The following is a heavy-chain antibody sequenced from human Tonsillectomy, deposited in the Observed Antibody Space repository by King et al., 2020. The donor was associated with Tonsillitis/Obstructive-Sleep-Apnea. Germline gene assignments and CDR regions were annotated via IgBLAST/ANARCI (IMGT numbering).Heavy chain of an antibody. D-gene: IGHD3-22*01. CDR2: ISYDGSNK. CDR1: GFTFSNYA. CDR3: AREGIYDSSGYADAFDI. Sequence: VQLVESGGGVVQPGRSLRLSCAASGFTFSNYAIHWVRQAPGKGLEWVAVISYDGSNKYYSDSVKGRFTISRDNSKNTLDLQMNSLRAVDTAVYYCAREGIYDSSGYADAFDIWGQGTMVTVSS. V-gene: IGHV3-30*04. J-gene: IGHJ3*02.